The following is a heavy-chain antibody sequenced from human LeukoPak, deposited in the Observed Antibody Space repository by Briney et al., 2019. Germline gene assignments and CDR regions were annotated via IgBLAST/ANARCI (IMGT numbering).Heavy chain of an antibody. CDR3: ARGRYDILTGYED. J-gene: IGHJ4*02. CDR1: GGSISSYY. V-gene: IGHV4-59*01. D-gene: IGHD3-9*01. CDR2: IYYSGTT. Sequence: SETLSLTCTVSGGSISSYYWNWIRQPPGKGLEWIGFIYYSGTTNYNPSLKSRVTISVDTSKNQFSLKLSSVTAADTAVYYCARGRYDILTGYEDWGQGTLVTVSS.